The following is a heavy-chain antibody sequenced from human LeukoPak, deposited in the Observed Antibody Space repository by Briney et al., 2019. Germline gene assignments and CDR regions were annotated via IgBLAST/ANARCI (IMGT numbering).Heavy chain of an antibody. CDR3: ARHFDREIWFGEFTVGYFDY. D-gene: IGHD3-10*01. CDR2: ISYSGST. CDR1: GGSISSYF. V-gene: IGHV4-59*08. Sequence: SETLSLTCTVFGGSISSYFWSWIRQPPGKGLEWIGYISYSGSTNYNPSLKSRVTISIDTSKNQFSLKLSSVTAADTAVYYCARHFDREIWFGEFTVGYFDYWGQGTLVTVSS. J-gene: IGHJ4*02.